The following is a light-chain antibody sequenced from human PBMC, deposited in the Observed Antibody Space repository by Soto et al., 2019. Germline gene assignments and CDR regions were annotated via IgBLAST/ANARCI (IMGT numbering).Light chain of an antibody. CDR3: QSYDSSLSVV. V-gene: IGLV1-40*01. CDR2: DNS. J-gene: IGLJ3*02. CDR1: SSNIGAGYD. Sequence: QSVLTQPPSVSGAPGQRVTISCTGNSSNIGAGYDVHWYQQLPGTAPKLLIYDNSNRPSGVPDRFSGSRSGTSVFLAITGLQAEDEAYYYCQSYDSSLSVVFGGGTKVTVL.